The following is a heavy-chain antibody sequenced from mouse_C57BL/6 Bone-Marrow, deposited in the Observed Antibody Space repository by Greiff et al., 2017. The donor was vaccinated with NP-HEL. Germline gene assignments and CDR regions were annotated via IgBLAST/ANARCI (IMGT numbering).Heavy chain of an antibody. D-gene: IGHD1-1*01. Sequence: LPLKQSGPALVRPFPSVSLSCTVSGFYFTVDYMHWVQQTPDQGLEWLGWIDPENGDNEYASKFQGKATITADTSSNTAYLQLSSLTSEDTAVYYCTTGGSSPYAMDYWGQGTSVTVSS. V-gene: IGHV14-4*01. CDR1: GFYFTVDY. J-gene: IGHJ4*01. CDR2: IDPENGDN. CDR3: TTGGSSPYAMDY.